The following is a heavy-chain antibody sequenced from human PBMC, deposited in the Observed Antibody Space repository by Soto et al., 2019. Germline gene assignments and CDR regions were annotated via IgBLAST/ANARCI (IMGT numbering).Heavy chain of an antibody. D-gene: IGHD3-16*02. V-gene: IGHV1-18*01. CDR1: GYTFTSYG. CDR3: ARVSYDYIWGSYRYTSGWFDP. J-gene: IGHJ5*02. CDR2: ISAYNGNT. Sequence: QVQLVQSGAEVKKPGASVKVSCKASGYTFTSYGISWVRQAPGQGLEWMGWISAYNGNTNYAQKLQGRVTMTKDTATSTAYMELRSLRSDDTAVYCCARVSYDYIWGSYRYTSGWFDPWGQGTLVTVSS.